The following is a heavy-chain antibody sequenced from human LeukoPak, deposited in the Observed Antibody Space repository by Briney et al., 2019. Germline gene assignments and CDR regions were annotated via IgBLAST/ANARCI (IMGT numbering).Heavy chain of an antibody. D-gene: IGHD3-16*01. CDR3: AHRQDTSDDYAWGTYDY. J-gene: IGHJ4*02. CDR2: IYWDDDK. Sequence: SGPTLVNPPQTLTLTCTISGFSLSTSGVGVGWIRQPPGKALEWLALIYWDDDKRYSPSLKSRLTITKDTSKNQVVLTMTNMDPVDTATYYCAHRQDTSDDYAWGTYDYWGQGTLVTVSS. CDR1: GFSLSTSGVG. V-gene: IGHV2-5*02.